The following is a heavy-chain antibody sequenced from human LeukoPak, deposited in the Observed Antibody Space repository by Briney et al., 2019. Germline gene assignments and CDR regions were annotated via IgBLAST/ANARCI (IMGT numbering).Heavy chain of an antibody. Sequence: PGGSLRLSCAASGFTFSDYYMSWIRQAPGKGLEWVSYISSSGSTTYYADSVKGRFTISRDNSKNTLYLQMNSLRAEDTAVYYCARLWGEIAAAGITVGDDYFDYWGQGTLVTVSS. V-gene: IGHV3-11*01. D-gene: IGHD6-13*01. CDR2: ISSSGSTT. J-gene: IGHJ4*02. CDR3: ARLWGEIAAAGITVGDDYFDY. CDR1: GFTFSDYY.